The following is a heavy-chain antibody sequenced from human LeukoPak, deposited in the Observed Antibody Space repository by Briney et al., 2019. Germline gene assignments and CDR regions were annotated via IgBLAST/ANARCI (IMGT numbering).Heavy chain of an antibody. V-gene: IGHV4-4*07. Sequence: SETLSLTCSVSGGSINSYHWSWIRQPAGKVLEWIGRISTTGSSSYNPSLQSRVTMSVDTSKNQFSLQMSSVTAADTAVYYCARLKKDYDHYFHYWGQGTLVTVSS. CDR2: ISTTGSS. CDR3: ARLKKDYDHYFHY. D-gene: IGHD4-17*01. J-gene: IGHJ4*02. CDR1: GGSINSYH.